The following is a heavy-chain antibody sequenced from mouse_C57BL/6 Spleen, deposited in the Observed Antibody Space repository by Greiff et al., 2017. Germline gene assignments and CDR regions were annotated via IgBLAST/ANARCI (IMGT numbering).Heavy chain of an antibody. J-gene: IGHJ4*01. CDR2: ISSGSSTI. D-gene: IGHD1-1*01. Sequence: EVKLVESGGGLVKPGGSLKLSCAASGFTFSDYGMHWVRQAPEKGLEWVAYISSGSSTIYYEDTVKGRFTIARDNAKNTLFLQMTSMRCENTVMYYCTRSRHYAMDYWGQGTSVTVSS. CDR3: TRSRHYAMDY. CDR1: GFTFSDYG. V-gene: IGHV5-17*01.